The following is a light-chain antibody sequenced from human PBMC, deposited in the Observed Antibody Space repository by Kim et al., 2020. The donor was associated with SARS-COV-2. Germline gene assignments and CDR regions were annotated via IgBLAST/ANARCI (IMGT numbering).Light chain of an antibody. CDR2: AAS. Sequence: SASVGSRVTITCRASQGITNDLGWYQQKAGKAPKRLIYAASNFQSGVPTRFSGSGSGTHFTLTIDSLQPEDFATYYCLQNYNYPPTFGQGTKLEIK. CDR3: LQNYNYPPT. CDR1: QGITND. J-gene: IGKJ2*01. V-gene: IGKV1-6*01.